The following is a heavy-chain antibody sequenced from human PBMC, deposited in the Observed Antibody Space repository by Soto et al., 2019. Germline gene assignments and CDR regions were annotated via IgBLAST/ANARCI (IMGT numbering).Heavy chain of an antibody. CDR1: RFTFSSYA. CDR2: ISGSGGST. D-gene: IGHD6-13*01. V-gene: IGHV3-23*01. J-gene: IGHJ5*02. Sequence: GGSLRLSCAASRFTFSSYAMSWVRQAPGKGLEWVSAISGSGGSTYYADSVKGRLTISRDNSKNTLYLQMNSLRAEDTAVYYCAKDPYSSSWYNWFDPWGQGTLVTVSS. CDR3: AKDPYSSSWYNWFDP.